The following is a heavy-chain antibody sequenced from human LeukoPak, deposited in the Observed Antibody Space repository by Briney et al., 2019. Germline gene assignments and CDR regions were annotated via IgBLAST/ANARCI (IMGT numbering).Heavy chain of an antibody. V-gene: IGHV4-59*01. CDR1: GGSISSYY. Sequence: PSETLSLTCTVSGGSISSYYWSWIRQPPGKGLEWIGYIYYSGSTNYNPSLKSRVTISVDTSKNQFSLKLSSVTAADTAVYYCARQKYSSSHVDYWGQGTLVTASS. CDR3: ARQKYSSSHVDY. D-gene: IGHD6-13*01. J-gene: IGHJ4*02. CDR2: IYYSGST.